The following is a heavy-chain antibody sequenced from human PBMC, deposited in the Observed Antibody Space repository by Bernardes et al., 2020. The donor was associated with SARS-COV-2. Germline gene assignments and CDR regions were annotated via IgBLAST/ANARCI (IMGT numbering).Heavy chain of an antibody. CDR1: GGSISSSSYY. CDR2: IYYSGST. Sequence: SETLSLTCTVSGGSISSSSYYWGWIRQPPGKGLEWIGSIYYSGSTYYNPSLKSRVTISVDTSKNQFSLKLSSVTAADTAVYYCARPDCSSTSCPWGQGTLVTVSS. V-gene: IGHV4-39*07. CDR3: ARPDCSSTSCP. J-gene: IGHJ5*02. D-gene: IGHD2-2*01.